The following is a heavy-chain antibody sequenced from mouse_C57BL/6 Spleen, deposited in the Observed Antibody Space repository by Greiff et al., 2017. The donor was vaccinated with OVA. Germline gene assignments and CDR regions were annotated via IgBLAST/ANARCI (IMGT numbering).Heavy chain of an antibody. Sequence: QVQLQQSGTELVKPGASVKLSCKASGYTFTSYWMHWVKQRPGQGLEWIGNINPSNGGTNYNEKFKSKATLTVDKSSSTAYMQLSSLTSEDSAVYYCAKEVIYYDYDVFDYWGQGTTLTVSS. J-gene: IGHJ2*01. CDR2: INPSNGGT. V-gene: IGHV1-53*01. D-gene: IGHD2-4*01. CDR1: GYTFTSYW. CDR3: AKEVIYYDYDVFDY.